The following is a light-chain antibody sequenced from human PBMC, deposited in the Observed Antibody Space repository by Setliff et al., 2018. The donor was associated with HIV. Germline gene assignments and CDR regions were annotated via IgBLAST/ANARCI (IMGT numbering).Light chain of an antibody. J-gene: IGLJ1*01. CDR2: DVN. CDR1: SSDVGGFDY. CDR3: CSFAGTNVIYV. V-gene: IGLV2-11*01. Sequence: QSVLTQPRSVAGSPGQSVTISCTGSSSDVGGFDYVSWFQRFPGEAPRLIIFDVNKRPSGVPARFSGSKSGNSASLTISGLQAEDEAEYYCCSFAGTNVIYVLGTGTKVTVL.